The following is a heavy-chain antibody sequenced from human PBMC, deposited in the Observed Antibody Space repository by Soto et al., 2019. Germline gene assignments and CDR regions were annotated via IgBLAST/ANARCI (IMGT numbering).Heavy chain of an antibody. CDR2: IFSNDEK. Sequence: QVTLKESGPVLVKPTETLTLTCTVSGFSLSNARMGVSWIRQPPGKALEWLAHIFSNDEKSYSTSLKSRLTISKDTSKSQVVLTMTNMDPVDTATYYCARSPIQLWFGYYYYYGMDVWGQGTTVTVSS. D-gene: IGHD5-18*01. CDR3: ARSPIQLWFGYYYYYGMDV. V-gene: IGHV2-26*01. CDR1: GFSLSNARMG. J-gene: IGHJ6*02.